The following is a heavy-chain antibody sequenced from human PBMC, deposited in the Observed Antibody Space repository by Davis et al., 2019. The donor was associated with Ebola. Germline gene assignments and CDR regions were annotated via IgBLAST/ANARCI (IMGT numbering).Heavy chain of an antibody. CDR1: GFTFSDYY. J-gene: IGHJ6*02. CDR3: ARDQNWSGYYYYYGMDV. CDR2: ISSSGSTI. D-gene: IGHD3-3*01. V-gene: IGHV3-11*01. Sequence: GESLKISCAASGFTFSDYYMSWIRQAPGKGLEWVSYISSSGSTIYYADSVKGRFTISRDNAKNSLYLQMNSLRAEDTAVYYCARDQNWSGYYYYYGMDVWGQGTTVTVSS.